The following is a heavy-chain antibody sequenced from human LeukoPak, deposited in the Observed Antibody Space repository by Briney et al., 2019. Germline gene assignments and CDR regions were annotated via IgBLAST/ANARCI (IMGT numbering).Heavy chain of an antibody. CDR2: INYSGSS. D-gene: IGHD6-19*01. Sequence: SETLSLTCAVSGGAISSYYWGWIRQPPGKGLEWIGYINYSGSSNHNPSLKSRVTISVDTSKNQFSLKLSSATAADTAVYYCARGTIAMAGILDCWGQGTLVTVSS. CDR1: GGAISSYY. V-gene: IGHV4-59*01. CDR3: ARGTIAMAGILDC. J-gene: IGHJ4*02.